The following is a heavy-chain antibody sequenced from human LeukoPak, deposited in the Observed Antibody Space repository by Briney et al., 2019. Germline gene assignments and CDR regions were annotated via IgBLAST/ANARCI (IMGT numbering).Heavy chain of an antibody. CDR2: IHYSGST. CDR3: ARGWVKQQLARYFDL. Sequence: SETLSLTCTVSGGSISSYYWSWIRQPPGKGLEWIGYIHYSGSTNYNPSLKSRVTISVDTSKNQFSLKLSSVTAADTAVYYCARGWVKQQLARYFDLWGRGTLVTVSS. V-gene: IGHV4-59*01. D-gene: IGHD6-13*01. J-gene: IGHJ2*01. CDR1: GGSISSYY.